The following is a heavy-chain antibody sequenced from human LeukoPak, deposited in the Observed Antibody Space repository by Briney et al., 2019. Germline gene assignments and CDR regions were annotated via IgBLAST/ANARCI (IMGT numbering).Heavy chain of an antibody. D-gene: IGHD3-16*01. J-gene: IGHJ4*02. CDR1: GYTFTSYG. CDR3: ARGADTGSYGSLVYFDY. CDR2: INAYSDNT. V-gene: IGHV1-18*01. Sequence: ASVKVSCKASGYTFTSYGIRWVRPAPAQGGEGMGLINAYSDNTNIAQKLQGRVTMTTDRSRSTAYMELRSLRSGDTAVYFCARGADTGSYGSLVYFDYWGQGTLVTVSS.